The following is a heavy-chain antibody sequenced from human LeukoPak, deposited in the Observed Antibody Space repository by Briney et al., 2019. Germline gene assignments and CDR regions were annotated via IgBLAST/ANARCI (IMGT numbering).Heavy chain of an antibody. J-gene: IGHJ6*03. CDR3: ARTGTEEAYVGMDV. V-gene: IGHV4-59*01. Sequence: SETLSLTSAVSSVSISSYYWSWIRQPPGKGLEWMGYIYSSGSTNYNHSLKSRVTISVDTSKNQFSLKLSSVTAADTAVYYCARTGTEEAYVGMDVWGKGTTVTVSS. CDR2: IYSSGST. D-gene: IGHD1-1*01. CDR1: SVSISSYY.